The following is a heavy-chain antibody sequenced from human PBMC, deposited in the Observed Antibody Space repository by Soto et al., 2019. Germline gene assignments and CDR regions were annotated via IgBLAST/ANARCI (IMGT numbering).Heavy chain of an antibody. Sequence: EVQLVESGGGLVQPGGSLRLSCAASGFTFSSYSMNWVRQAPGKGLEWVSYISSSSSTIYYADSVKGRFTISRDNAKNSLYLQMNSLRDEDTAVYYCARGPYYYDSRGYWGYWGQGTLVTVSS. D-gene: IGHD3-22*01. V-gene: IGHV3-48*02. CDR1: GFTFSSYS. J-gene: IGHJ4*02. CDR2: ISSSSSTI. CDR3: ARGPYYYDSRGYWGY.